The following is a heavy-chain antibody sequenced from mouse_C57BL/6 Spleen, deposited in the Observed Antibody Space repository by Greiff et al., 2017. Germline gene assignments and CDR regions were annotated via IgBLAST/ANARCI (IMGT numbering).Heavy chain of an antibody. CDR1: GFNIKDYY. D-gene: IGHD2-1*01. CDR2: IDPEDGDT. V-gene: IGHV14-1*01. CDR3: TRGNYGVYFDY. J-gene: IGHJ2*01. Sequence: VHVKQSGAELVRPGASVKLSCTASGFNIKDYYMHWVKQRPEQGLEWIGRIDPEDGDTEYAPKFQGKATMTADTSSNTAYLQLSSLTSEDTAVYYCTRGNYGVYFDYWGQGTTLTVSS.